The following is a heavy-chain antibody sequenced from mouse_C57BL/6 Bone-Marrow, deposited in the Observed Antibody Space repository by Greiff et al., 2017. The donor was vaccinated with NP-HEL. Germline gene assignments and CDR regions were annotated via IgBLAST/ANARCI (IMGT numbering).Heavy chain of an antibody. Sequence: QVQLQQSGPELVKPGASVKISCKASGYAFSRSWMNWVKQRPGKGLAWIGRIYPGDGDTNYTGKFKGKATLTAYKSSSTAYMQLSSLTSEDSAVYFCARHNYYGSSLYWYFDVWGTGTTVTVSS. D-gene: IGHD1-1*01. CDR2: IYPGDGDT. J-gene: IGHJ1*03. CDR1: GYAFSRSW. V-gene: IGHV1-82*01. CDR3: ARHNYYGSSLYWYFDV.